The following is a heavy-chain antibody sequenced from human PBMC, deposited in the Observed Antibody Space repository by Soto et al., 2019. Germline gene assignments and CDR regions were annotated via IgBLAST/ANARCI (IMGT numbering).Heavy chain of an antibody. J-gene: IGHJ1*01. Sequence: GGSLRLSCAASGFTFSSYAMSWVRQAPGKGLEWVSAISGSGGSTYYADSVKGRFTISRDNSKTTLYLQMNSLRAEDTAVYYCAKVGHNYYDSSGLGCFQHWGQGTLVTVSS. V-gene: IGHV3-23*01. CDR3: AKVGHNYYDSSGLGCFQH. CDR2: ISGSGGST. D-gene: IGHD3-22*01. CDR1: GFTFSSYA.